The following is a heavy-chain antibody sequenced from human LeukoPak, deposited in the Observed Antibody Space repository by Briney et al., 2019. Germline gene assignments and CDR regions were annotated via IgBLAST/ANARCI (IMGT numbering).Heavy chain of an antibody. V-gene: IGHV4-39*07. Sequence: SETLSLTCTVSGGSVSSSGYYWAWIRQPPGKGLEWIGTIYYSGSTYYNPSLKSRVTISVDTSKNQFSLKLSSVTAADTAVYYCARETSQKGAHYMDVWGKGTTVTISS. CDR2: IYYSGST. D-gene: IGHD3-16*01. J-gene: IGHJ6*03. CDR1: GGSVSSSGYY. CDR3: ARETSQKGAHYMDV.